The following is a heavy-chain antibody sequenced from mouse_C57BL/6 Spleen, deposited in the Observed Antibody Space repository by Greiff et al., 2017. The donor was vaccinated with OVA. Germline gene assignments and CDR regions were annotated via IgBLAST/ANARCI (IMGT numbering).Heavy chain of an antibody. CDR1: GYTFTDYN. CDR3: ARFGDGYYAMDY. J-gene: IGHJ4*01. CDR2: INPNNGGT. Sequence: VQLQQSGPELVKPGASVKIPCKASGYTFTDYNMDWVKQSHGKSLEWIGDINPNNGGTIYNQKFKGKAALTVDKSSSTAYMELRSLTSEDTAVYYCARFGDGYYAMDYWGQGTSVTVSS. V-gene: IGHV1-18*01. D-gene: IGHD2-3*01.